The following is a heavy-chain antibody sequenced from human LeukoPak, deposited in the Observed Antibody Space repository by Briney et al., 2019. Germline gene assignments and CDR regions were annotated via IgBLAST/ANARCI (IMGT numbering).Heavy chain of an antibody. V-gene: IGHV1-8*01. J-gene: IGHJ6*02. D-gene: IGHD5-12*01. CDR1: GYTFTSYD. CDR2: MNPNNDNT. Sequence: ASVKVSCKASGYTFTSYDINWVRQATGQGLEWMGWMNPNNDNTGYAQKFQGRVSMTSNTSMYTAYMELSSLKSDDTAVYFCARRYSTALYDYGMGVWGQGTTVTVSS. CDR3: ARRYSTALYDYGMGV.